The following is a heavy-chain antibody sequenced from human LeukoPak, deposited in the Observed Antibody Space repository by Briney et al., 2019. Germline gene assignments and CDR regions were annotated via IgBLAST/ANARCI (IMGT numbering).Heavy chain of an antibody. CDR1: GFAFGGYW. J-gene: IGHJ4*02. D-gene: IGHD6-19*01. V-gene: IGHV3-7*01. CDR2: IKEDGSEK. CDR3: ATGGWYLAY. Sequence: GGSLRLSCAASGFAFGGYWMSWVRQAPGKGLEWVANIKEDGSEKYYLDSVKGRISISRDNAKNSLYLQINSLKVEDRAVYYCATGGWYLAYWGQGTLVTVSS.